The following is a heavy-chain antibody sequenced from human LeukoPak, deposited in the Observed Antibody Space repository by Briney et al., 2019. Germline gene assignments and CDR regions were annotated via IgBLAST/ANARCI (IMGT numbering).Heavy chain of an antibody. J-gene: IGHJ4*02. V-gene: IGHV3-23*01. CDR3: AKDPRGGYDYLFDC. CDR1: GFTFSHSA. D-gene: IGHD5-12*01. Sequence: GGSLRLSCEASGFTFSHSAMTWARQAPGKGLEWVSVISGRGGSTNYADSVKGRFTISRDSSKNTLYLQMNSLRAEDTAVYYCAKDPRGGYDYLFDCWGQGTLVTVSS. CDR2: ISGRGGST.